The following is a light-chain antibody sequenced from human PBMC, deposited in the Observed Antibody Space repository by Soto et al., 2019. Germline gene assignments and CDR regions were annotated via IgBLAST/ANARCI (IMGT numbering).Light chain of an antibody. CDR3: AAWDDSLSGPV. CDR1: SSNIGINY. J-gene: IGLJ1*01. CDR2: TNN. V-gene: IGLV1-47*02. Sequence: QSVLTQSPSASGTPGQRVIISCSGTSSNIGINYVYWYQQFPGTAPKLLIYTNNQRPSGVPDRFSGSKSGTSASLAISGLRSEDEADYYCAAWDDSLSGPVFGAGTKLTVL.